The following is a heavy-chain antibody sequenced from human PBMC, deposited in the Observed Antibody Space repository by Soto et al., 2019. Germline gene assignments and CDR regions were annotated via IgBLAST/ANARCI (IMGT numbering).Heavy chain of an antibody. CDR2: IYPGDSDT. Sequence: GESLKISCKGSVYTFTSYWIAWVRQMPGKGLEWMGIIYPGDSDTIYSPSFQGQVTISADKSINTAYLQWSSLKASDTAMYYCARQGYSSGWSNAMDVWGQGTTVTVSS. V-gene: IGHV5-51*01. CDR1: VYTFTSYW. J-gene: IGHJ6*02. CDR3: ARQGYSSGWSNAMDV. D-gene: IGHD6-19*01.